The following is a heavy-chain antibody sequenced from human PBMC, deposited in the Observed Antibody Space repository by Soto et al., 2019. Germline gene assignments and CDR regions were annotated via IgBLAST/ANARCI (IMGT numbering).Heavy chain of an antibody. Sequence: EVQLVESGAGLVKPGGSLRLSCAASGFTFSNAWMSWVRQAPGKGLEWVGRIKSKTDGGTTDYAAPVKGRFTISRDDSKNTLYLQMNSLKTEDTAVYYCTTDQRSSSWYSEYFQHWGQGTLVTVSS. CDR2: IKSKTDGGTT. CDR1: GFTFSNAW. CDR3: TTDQRSSSWYSEYFQH. J-gene: IGHJ1*01. V-gene: IGHV3-15*01. D-gene: IGHD6-13*01.